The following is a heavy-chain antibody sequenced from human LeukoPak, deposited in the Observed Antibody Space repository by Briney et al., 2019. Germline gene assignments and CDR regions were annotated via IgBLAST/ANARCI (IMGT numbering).Heavy chain of an antibody. J-gene: IGHJ4*02. CDR1: GDSISSFH. V-gene: IGHV4-4*07. Sequence: SETLSLTCTVSGDSISSFHWSWIRQPAGKGLEWIGRIYTSGSTNYNPSLKSRVTMSVDTSKNQFSLKLSSVTAADTAVYYCAGEAYYYNGRGYYKYWGQGTLVTVSS. D-gene: IGHD3-22*01. CDR3: AGEAYYYNGRGYYKY. CDR2: IYTSGST.